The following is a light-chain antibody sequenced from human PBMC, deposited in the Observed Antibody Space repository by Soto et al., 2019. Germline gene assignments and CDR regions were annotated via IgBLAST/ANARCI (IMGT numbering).Light chain of an antibody. Sequence: DIQLTQSPSTLSASVGDRVNITCRASQSVSSRLAWFQQKPGKAPNPLIYKASRLESGVPSRFSGSASGTEFTLTISSLQPDDFATYYCQQYHSFPYTFGQGSSLDIK. CDR2: KAS. CDR1: QSVSSR. J-gene: IGKJ2*01. V-gene: IGKV1-5*03. CDR3: QQYHSFPYT.